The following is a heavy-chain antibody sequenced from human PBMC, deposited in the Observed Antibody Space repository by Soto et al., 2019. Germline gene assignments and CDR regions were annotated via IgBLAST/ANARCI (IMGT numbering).Heavy chain of an antibody. Sequence: GGSLRLSCAASGFPFSMSAMTWVRQAPGKGLEWVSTTGLNGRTTYYADSVKGRFTVSRDNTKNTLDLQMASLRAEDTAVYYCATVHSTSRSYDYWGQGXLVTVPS. CDR1: GFPFSMSA. CDR3: ATVHSTSRSYDY. V-gene: IGHV3-23*01. CDR2: TGLNGRTT. J-gene: IGHJ4*02. D-gene: IGHD6-6*01.